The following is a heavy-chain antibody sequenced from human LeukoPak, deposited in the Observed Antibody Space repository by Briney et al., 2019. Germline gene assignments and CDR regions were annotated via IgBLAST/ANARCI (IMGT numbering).Heavy chain of an antibody. CDR1: GGTFSSYA. CDR3: ARLPYCGGDCYSVGLGAFDI. Sequence: SVKLSCKASGGTFSSYAISWVRRAPGQGLEWMGGIIPIFGTANYAQKFQGRVTITADESTSTAYMELSSLRSEDTAVYYCARLPYCGGDCYSVGLGAFDIWGKGTMVTVSS. CDR2: IIPIFGTA. D-gene: IGHD2-21*02. V-gene: IGHV1-69*01. J-gene: IGHJ3*02.